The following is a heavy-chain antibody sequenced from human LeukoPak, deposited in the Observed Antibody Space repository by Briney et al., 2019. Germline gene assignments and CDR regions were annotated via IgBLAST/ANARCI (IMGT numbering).Heavy chain of an antibody. CDR1: GFTFDDYG. V-gene: IGHV3-20*04. Sequence: PGGSLRLSCAASGFTFDDYGMSWVRQAPGKGLEWVSGINWNGGSTGYADSVKGRFTISRDNAKNSLYLQMNSLRAEDTALYYCARDGPLYAQISYFDYWGQGTLVTVSS. D-gene: IGHD2/OR15-2a*01. CDR2: INWNGGST. J-gene: IGHJ4*02. CDR3: ARDGPLYAQISYFDY.